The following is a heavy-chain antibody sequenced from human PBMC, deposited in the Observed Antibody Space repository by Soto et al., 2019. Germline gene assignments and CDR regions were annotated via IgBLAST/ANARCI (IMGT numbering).Heavy chain of an antibody. CDR3: ARETPVLRNFHYGMDV. D-gene: IGHD1-7*01. J-gene: IGHJ6*02. CDR1: GYTLSNHG. Sequence: GASVKVSCKASGYTLSNHGISWVRQAPGQGLEWMGWISGYNGNTNYAQKLQGRVTMTTDTSTSTAYMELRSLRFDDTAVYYCARETPVLRNFHYGMDVWGLGTTVTVSS. V-gene: IGHV1-18*01. CDR2: ISGYNGNT.